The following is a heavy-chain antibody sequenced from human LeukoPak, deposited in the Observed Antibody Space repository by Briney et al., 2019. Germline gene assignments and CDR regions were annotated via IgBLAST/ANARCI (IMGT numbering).Heavy chain of an antibody. CDR1: GFTFNSYW. CDR2: INHSGST. V-gene: IGHV4-34*01. J-gene: IGHJ3*02. D-gene: IGHD6-19*01. CDR3: ARGGLPGIAVAGTDAFDI. Sequence: GSLRLSCAVSGFTFNSYWMSWIRQPPGKGLEWIGEINHSGSTNYNPSLKSRVTISVDTSKNQFSLKLSSVTAADTAVYYCARGGLPGIAVAGTDAFDIWGQGTMVTVSS.